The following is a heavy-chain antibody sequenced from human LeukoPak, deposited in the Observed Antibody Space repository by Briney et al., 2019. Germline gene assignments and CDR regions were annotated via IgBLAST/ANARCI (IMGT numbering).Heavy chain of an antibody. Sequence: SVKVSCKASGGTFNSYGIIWVRQAPGQGLEWMGGIIPILGTSNYAQKFQGRVTITADKSTSTAYMELSSLRSEDTAVYYCATSPITMIVYNWGQGTLVTVSS. CDR3: ATSPITMIVYN. CDR2: IIPILGTS. V-gene: IGHV1-69*06. D-gene: IGHD3-22*01. J-gene: IGHJ4*02. CDR1: GGTFNSYG.